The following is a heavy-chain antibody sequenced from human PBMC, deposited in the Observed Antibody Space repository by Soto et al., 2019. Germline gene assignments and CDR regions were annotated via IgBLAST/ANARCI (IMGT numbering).Heavy chain of an antibody. V-gene: IGHV1-69*13. Sequence: ASVKVSCKASGGTFSSYAISWVRQAPGQGLEWMGGIIPIFGTANYAQKFQGRVTITADESTSTAYMELSSLRSEDTAVYYCARGGYDSSGLFDYWGQGTLVTVSS. D-gene: IGHD3-22*01. CDR3: ARGGYDSSGLFDY. CDR1: GGTFSSYA. CDR2: IIPIFGTA. J-gene: IGHJ4*02.